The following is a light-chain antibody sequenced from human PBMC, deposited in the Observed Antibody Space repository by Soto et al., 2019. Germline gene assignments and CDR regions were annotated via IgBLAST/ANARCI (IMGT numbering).Light chain of an antibody. V-gene: IGKV3-20*01. Sequence: ETVLTQSPGTLSLSPGERATLSCRASQSVTSRYLAWYKQKPGQAPRLLIYGASNRATGIPDRFSGSGSGTEFSLTISRLELEGFAVYYCQQYITSPPMYTFARGTKLEI. CDR3: QQYITSPPMYT. CDR2: GAS. CDR1: QSVTSRY. J-gene: IGKJ2*01.